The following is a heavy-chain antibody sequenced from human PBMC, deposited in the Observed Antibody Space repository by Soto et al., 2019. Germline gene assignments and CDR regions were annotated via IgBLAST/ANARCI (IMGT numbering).Heavy chain of an antibody. CDR1: GFTVSSNY. Sequence: GGSLRLSCAASGFTVSSNYMSWVRQAPGKGLEWVSVIYSGGSTYYADSVKGRFTISRDNSRNTLYLQMNSLRAEDPAVYYCARDLVRYFDWVPPGGYYYYGMDVWGQGTTVTVSS. CDR3: ARDLVRYFDWVPPGGYYYYGMDV. CDR2: IYSGGST. D-gene: IGHD3-9*01. V-gene: IGHV3-53*01. J-gene: IGHJ6*02.